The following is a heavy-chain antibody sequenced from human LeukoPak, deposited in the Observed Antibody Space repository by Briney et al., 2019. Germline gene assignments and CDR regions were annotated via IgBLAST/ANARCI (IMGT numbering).Heavy chain of an antibody. J-gene: IGHJ5*01. CDR3: ARVLTYFDL. Sequence: GRSLRLSCAGSGFTFNAHWMHWVRQGPGKGLVWVARITHEGGDANYADSVKGLFTISRDNANKVLYLEMNSLTADDTGVYYCARVLTYFDLWGQGTLVTVSS. CDR1: GFTFNAHW. CDR2: ITHEGGDA. V-gene: IGHV3-74*01.